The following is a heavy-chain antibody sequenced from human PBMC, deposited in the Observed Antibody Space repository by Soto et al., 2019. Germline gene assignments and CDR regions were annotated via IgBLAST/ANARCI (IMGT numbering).Heavy chain of an antibody. D-gene: IGHD3-10*01. V-gene: IGHV3-23*01. J-gene: IGHJ5*02. Sequence: GGSLRLSCTASGFTLQNYAMAWVRQAPGKGLEWVSTLIGGHYGTAYSYSVKGRFTVSRDNSKNCLYLQMNSLGVEDTATYFCAKGKSTGDIDWFDPWGQGSLVTVSS. CDR2: LIGGHYGT. CDR3: AKGKSTGDIDWFDP. CDR1: GFTLQNYA.